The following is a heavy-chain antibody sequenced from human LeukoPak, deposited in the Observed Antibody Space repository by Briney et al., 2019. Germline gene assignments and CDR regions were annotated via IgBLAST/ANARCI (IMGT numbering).Heavy chain of an antibody. J-gene: IGHJ5*02. CDR3: ARDLDYYDSSGSGWFDP. Sequence: GASVKVSCKASGYSFSRYGISWVRQAPGQGLEWMGWISAYNGKTNYAQKFQGRVTMTTDTSTNTAYMELRSLRSDDTAVYYCARDLDYYDSSGSGWFDPWGQGTLVTVSS. D-gene: IGHD3-22*01. CDR2: ISAYNGKT. V-gene: IGHV1-18*01. CDR1: GYSFSRYG.